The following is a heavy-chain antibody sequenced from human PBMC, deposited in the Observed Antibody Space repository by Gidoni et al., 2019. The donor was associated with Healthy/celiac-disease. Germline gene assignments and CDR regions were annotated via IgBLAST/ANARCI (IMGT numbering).Heavy chain of an antibody. V-gene: IGHV1-24*01. CDR2: FDPEDGET. CDR3: ATGLEIAARHPFDY. J-gene: IGHJ4*02. Sequence: QVQLVQSGAEVKTPGASVKVSCKVSGYTLTELSMPWVRQAPGKGLEWMGGFDPEDGETIYAQKFQGRVTMTEDTSTDTAYMELSSLRSEDTAVYYCATGLEIAARHPFDYWGQGTLVTVSS. D-gene: IGHD6-6*01. CDR1: GYTLTELS.